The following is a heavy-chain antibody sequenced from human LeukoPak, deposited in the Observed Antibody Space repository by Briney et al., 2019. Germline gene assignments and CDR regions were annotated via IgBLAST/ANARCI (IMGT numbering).Heavy chain of an antibody. CDR2: MNPISGYT. D-gene: IGHD6-13*01. Sequence: ASVKVSCKASGNTFTSYDINWVRQATGQGLEWMGWMNPISGYTGFAQKFQGRVTMTGNTAISTAYMELSSLRSEDAAVYYCARGNRLYTSSWSALAFDIWGQGTMVTVSS. V-gene: IGHV1-8*01. J-gene: IGHJ3*02. CDR3: ARGNRLYTSSWSALAFDI. CDR1: GNTFTSYD.